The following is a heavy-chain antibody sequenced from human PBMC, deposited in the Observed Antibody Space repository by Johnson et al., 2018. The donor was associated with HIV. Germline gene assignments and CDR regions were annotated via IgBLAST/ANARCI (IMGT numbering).Heavy chain of an antibody. D-gene: IGHD2-15*01. V-gene: IGHV3-NL1*01. CDR1: GFTFSSYG. CDR2: IYSGGST. CDR3: ARELGYCSGGSCYDAFDI. J-gene: IGHJ3*02. Sequence: VQLVESGGGVVQPGGSLRLSCAASGFTFSSYGMHWVRQAPGKGLEWVSVIYSGGSTYYADSVKGRFTISRDNSKNTLYLQMNSLRAEDTAVYYCARELGYCSGGSCYDAFDIWGQGTMVTVSS.